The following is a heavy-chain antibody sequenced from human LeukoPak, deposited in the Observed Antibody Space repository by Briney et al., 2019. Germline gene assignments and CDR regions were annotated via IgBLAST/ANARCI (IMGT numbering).Heavy chain of an antibody. D-gene: IGHD6-6*01. J-gene: IGHJ5*01. Sequence: SETLSLTCTVSGGSISSGGYYWSWIRQLPGKGLEWIGYIDYSGTAYYNPSLKSRVTISIDTSKNQFSVKLSSVTAADTAVYYCARDSYSSSIRWFDSWGQGTLVIVPS. CDR3: ARDSYSSSIRWFDS. V-gene: IGHV4-31*03. CDR2: IDYSGTA. CDR1: GGSISSGGYY.